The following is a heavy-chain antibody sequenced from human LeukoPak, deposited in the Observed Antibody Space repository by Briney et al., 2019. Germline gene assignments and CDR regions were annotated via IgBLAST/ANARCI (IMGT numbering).Heavy chain of an antibody. CDR1: GGSFSGYY. Sequence: SETLSLTCAVYGGSFSGYYWSWIRQPPGKGLEWIGYIYYSGSTNYNPSLKSRVTISVDTSKNQFSLKLSSVTAADTAVYYCARYSSGWFDFFDYWGQGTLVTVSS. CDR3: ARYSSGWFDFFDY. CDR2: IYYSGST. V-gene: IGHV4-59*01. D-gene: IGHD6-19*01. J-gene: IGHJ4*02.